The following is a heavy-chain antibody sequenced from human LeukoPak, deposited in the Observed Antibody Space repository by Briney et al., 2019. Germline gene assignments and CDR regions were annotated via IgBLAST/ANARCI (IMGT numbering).Heavy chain of an antibody. CDR1: GESFSSYY. CDR2: INHSGNT. D-gene: IGHD5-24*01. V-gene: IGHV4-34*01. J-gene: IGHJ4*02. CDR3: ARVDGDGYNIPDY. Sequence: SETLSLTCAVYGESFSSYYWSWIRQHPGKGLEWIGEINHSGNTNYNPSLKSRVTISVDTSKNQFSLKLGSVTAADTAVYYCARVDGDGYNIPDYWGQGTLVTVSS.